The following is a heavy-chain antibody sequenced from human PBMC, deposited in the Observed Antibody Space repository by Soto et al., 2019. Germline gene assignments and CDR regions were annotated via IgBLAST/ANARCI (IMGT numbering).Heavy chain of an antibody. Sequence: SENLSVTCTVSGGSISSYYWSWIRQPAGKGLEWIGRIYTSGSTNYNPSLKSRVTMSVDTSKNQFSLKLSSVTAADTAVYYCARGPSRYSSGYSYVGHFDSWGKVTLFPFSS. D-gene: IGHD5-18*01. CDR3: ARGPSRYSSGYSYVGHFDS. CDR1: GGSISSYY. V-gene: IGHV4-4*07. CDR2: IYTSGST. J-gene: IGHJ4*02.